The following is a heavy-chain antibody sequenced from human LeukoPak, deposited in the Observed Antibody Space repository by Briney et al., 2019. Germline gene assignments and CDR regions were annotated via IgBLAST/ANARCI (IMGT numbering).Heavy chain of an antibody. CDR1: GCTFTSYD. D-gene: IGHD2-21*02. CDR2: INPSGDST. V-gene: IGHV1-46*01. Sequence: ASVKVSCKASGCTFTSYDMHWVRQAPGQGLEWMGIINPSGDSTSYAQKFQGRVTMTRDTSTSTVYMELSSLRSEDTAVYYCASVLYCGADCYSGRYFFDYWGQGTLVTVSS. CDR3: ASVLYCGADCYSGRYFFDY. J-gene: IGHJ4*02.